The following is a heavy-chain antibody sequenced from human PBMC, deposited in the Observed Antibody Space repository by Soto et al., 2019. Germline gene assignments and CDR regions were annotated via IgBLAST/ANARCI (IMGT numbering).Heavy chain of an antibody. J-gene: IGHJ4*02. CDR2: IYYSGSN. V-gene: IGHV4-31*03. CDR3: ARDRYGVPRGDYFDS. D-gene: IGHD4-17*01. Sequence: QVQLQESGPGLVKPSQTLSLTCTVSGGSISSGAHYWCWIRQLPGKGLEWIGNIYYSGSNYYNPSLKSRVTISVDTSNNQFSLNLSSVTAADTAIYYCARDRYGVPRGDYFDSWGQGILVTVSS. CDR1: GGSISSGAHY.